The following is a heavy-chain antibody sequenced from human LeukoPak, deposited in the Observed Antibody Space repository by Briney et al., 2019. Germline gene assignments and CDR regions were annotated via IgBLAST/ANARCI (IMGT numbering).Heavy chain of an antibody. V-gene: IGHV4-4*09. Sequence: SETLSLTCTVSGGSISSYYWSWIRQPPGKGLEWIGYISTSGSTIYNPSLKSRVTISTDTSKNQLSLKPSSVTAADTAVYYCARQEYSSPLYNWFDPWGQGTLVTVSS. CDR3: ARQEYSSPLYNWFDP. D-gene: IGHD6-6*01. CDR2: ISTSGST. CDR1: GGSISSYY. J-gene: IGHJ5*02.